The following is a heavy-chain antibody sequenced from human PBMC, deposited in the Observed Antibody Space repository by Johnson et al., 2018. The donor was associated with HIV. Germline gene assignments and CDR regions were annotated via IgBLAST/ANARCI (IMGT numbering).Heavy chain of an antibody. D-gene: IGHD4-11*01. CDR1: RFTFSTYA. CDR2: ISYDGSNK. CDR3: AREDDYSNYGSAFDI. J-gene: IGHJ3*02. Sequence: VQLVESGGGVVQPGRSLRLSCAASRFTFSTYAMHWVRQAPGKGLEWVAVISYDGSNKYYADSVKGRFTISIDNSKNTLYLQMNSLRAEDTAVYYWAREDDYSNYGSAFDIWGQGTMVTVSS. V-gene: IGHV3-30*04.